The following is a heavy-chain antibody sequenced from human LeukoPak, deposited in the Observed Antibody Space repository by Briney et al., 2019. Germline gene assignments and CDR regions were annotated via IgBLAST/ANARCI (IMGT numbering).Heavy chain of an antibody. D-gene: IGHD7-27*01. V-gene: IGHV3-48*04. CDR2: ITPTSTTI. Sequence: GGSLRLSCAASGFSFSTYNMIWVRQAPGKGLECISYITPTSTTIHYADSVKGRFAVSRDNANSLLYLQMNSLRVEDTAVYYCAREISGGTYPWGYFDCWGQGTLVTVSS. CDR3: AREISGGTYPWGYFDC. J-gene: IGHJ4*02. CDR1: GFSFSTYN.